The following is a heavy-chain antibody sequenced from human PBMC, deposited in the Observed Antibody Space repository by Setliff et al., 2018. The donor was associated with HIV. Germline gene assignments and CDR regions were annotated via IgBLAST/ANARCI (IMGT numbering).Heavy chain of an antibody. CDR3: ARDPRSGYDSDTAMVTVYYYYMDV. D-gene: IGHD5-18*01. CDR2: ISGYNGNT. V-gene: IGHV1-18*04. Sequence: ASVKVSCKASGYTFINFGITWVRQAPGQGLEWVGYISGYNGNTKYAQNVQGRVTMTTDTSTSTAYMELRSRRYDDTAVYYCARDPRSGYDSDTAMVTVYYYYMDVWGKGTTVTVS. CDR1: GYTFINFG. J-gene: IGHJ6*03.